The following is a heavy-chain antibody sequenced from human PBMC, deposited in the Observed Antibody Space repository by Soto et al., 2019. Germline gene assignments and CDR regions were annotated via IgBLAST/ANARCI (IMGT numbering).Heavy chain of an antibody. CDR2: IYYSGST. CDR1: GGSVSSGSYY. D-gene: IGHD6-13*01. CDR3: ARDSSSWLAFDY. Sequence: SETLSLTCTVSGGSVSSGSYYWSWIRQPPGKGLEWIGYIYYSGSTNYNPSLKSRVTISVDTSKNQFSLKLSSVTAADTAVYYCARDSSSWLAFDYWGQGTLVTVSS. J-gene: IGHJ4*02. V-gene: IGHV4-61*01.